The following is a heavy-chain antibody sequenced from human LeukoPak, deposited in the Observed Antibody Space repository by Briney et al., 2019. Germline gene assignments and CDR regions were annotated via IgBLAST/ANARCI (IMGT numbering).Heavy chain of an antibody. CDR3: ATASNDYVWGSYLPPDY. CDR1: GYTFTSYD. J-gene: IGHJ4*02. V-gene: IGHV1-8*01. CDR2: MNPNSGNT. Sequence: ASVKVSCKASGYTFTSYDINWVRQATGQGLEWMGWMNPNSGNTGYAQKFQGRVTMTEDTSTDTAYMELSSLRSEDTAVYYCATASNDYVWGSYLPPDYWGQGTLVTVSS. D-gene: IGHD3-16*02.